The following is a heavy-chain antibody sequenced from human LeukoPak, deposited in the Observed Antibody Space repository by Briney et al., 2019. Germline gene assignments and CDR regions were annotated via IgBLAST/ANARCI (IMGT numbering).Heavy chain of an antibody. CDR3: AKGGRVIGGSMGY. CDR2: ISWDGGST. V-gene: IGHV3-43D*03. J-gene: IGHJ4*02. CDR1: GFTFDDYA. D-gene: IGHD3-16*01. Sequence: GGSLRLSCAASGFTFDDYAMHWVRQAPGKGLERVSLISWDGGSTYYADSVKGRFTISRDNSKNSLYLQMNSLRAEDTALYYCAKGGRVIGGSMGYWGQGTLVTVSS.